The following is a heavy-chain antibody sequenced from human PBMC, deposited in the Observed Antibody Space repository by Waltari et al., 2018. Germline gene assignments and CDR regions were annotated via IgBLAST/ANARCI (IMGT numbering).Heavy chain of an antibody. CDR3: AREPCSTSCPMALDY. D-gene: IGHD2-2*01. Sequence: QVQLVESGGGVVQPGRSLRLSCAASGFTFSSYAIHWVRRAPGKGLEWVAVISYDGSNKYYADSVKGRFTISRDNSKNTLYLQMNSLRAEDTAVYYCAREPCSTSCPMALDYWGQGTLVTVSS. V-gene: IGHV3-30-3*01. CDR2: ISYDGSNK. J-gene: IGHJ4*02. CDR1: GFTFSSYA.